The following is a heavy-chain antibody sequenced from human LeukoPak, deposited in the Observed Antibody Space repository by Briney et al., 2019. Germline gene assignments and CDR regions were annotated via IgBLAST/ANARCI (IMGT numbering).Heavy chain of an antibody. D-gene: IGHD4-23*01. CDR1: AFIVSSTY. CDR2: IYSGGST. CDR3: AGAPVVTSFCFDY. V-gene: IGHV3-53*01. Sequence: PGGSLRLSCAASAFIVSSTYMRWARQAPGKGLEWVSVIYSGGSTYYADSVKGRFTISRDNSKNTLYLQMNSLRAEDTAVYYCAGAPVVTSFCFDYWGQGTLVTVSS. J-gene: IGHJ4*02.